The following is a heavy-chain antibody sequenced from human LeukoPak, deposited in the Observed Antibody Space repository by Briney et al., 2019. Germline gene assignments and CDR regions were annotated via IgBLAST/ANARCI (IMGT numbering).Heavy chain of an antibody. V-gene: IGHV4-59*08. D-gene: IGHD6-13*01. J-gene: IGHJ4*02. CDR3: ASSSIAAVGVVNY. Sequence: SETLSLTCTVSGGSISSYYWSWIRQPPGKGLEWIGYIYYSGSTNYNPPLKSRVTISVDTSKNQFSLKMSSVTAADTAVYYCASSSIAAVGVVNYWGQGTLVTVSS. CDR2: IYYSGST. CDR1: GGSISSYY.